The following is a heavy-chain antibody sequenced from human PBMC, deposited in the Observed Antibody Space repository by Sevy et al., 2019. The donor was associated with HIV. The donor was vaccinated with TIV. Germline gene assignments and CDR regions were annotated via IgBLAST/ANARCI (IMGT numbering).Heavy chain of an antibody. D-gene: IGHD2-8*01. J-gene: IGHJ4*02. CDR3: AREGCTKPHDY. CDR2: LSFGCGKI. Sequence: GGSLRLSCAASGFTVNMYSMSWVRQTPGKGLEWVATLSFGCGKINHADSVKGRFTMSRDDSKNAVYLQMNNLRVEDTAIYYCAREGCTKPHDYWGQGTLVTVSS. V-gene: IGHV3-23*01. CDR1: GFTVNMYS.